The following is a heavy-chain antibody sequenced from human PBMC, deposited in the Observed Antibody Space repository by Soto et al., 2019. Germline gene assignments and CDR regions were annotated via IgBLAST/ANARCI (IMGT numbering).Heavy chain of an antibody. D-gene: IGHD6-13*01. V-gene: IGHV6-1*01. Sequence: SQTLSLTCAISGDSVSSNSASWNWIRQSPSRGLEWLGRAYYRSKWYNDYAVSVKSRITINPDTSKNQFSLQLNSVTPEDTAVYYCARDSPSSSWFVDYWGQGTLVTVSS. CDR2: AYYRSKWYN. CDR1: GDSVSSNSAS. J-gene: IGHJ4*02. CDR3: ARDSPSSSWFVDY.